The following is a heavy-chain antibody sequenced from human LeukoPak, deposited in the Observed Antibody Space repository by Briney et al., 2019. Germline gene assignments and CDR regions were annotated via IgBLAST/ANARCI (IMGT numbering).Heavy chain of an antibody. J-gene: IGHJ4*02. V-gene: IGHV3-48*03. CDR2: ISSSGSSI. CDR3: ARGYQLLYY. Sequence: QPGGSLRLSCAASAFTFSSYEMNWVRQAPGKGLEWVSYISSSGSSINYADSVKGRFTISRDNAKNSLYLQMNSLRAEDTAVYYCARGYQLLYYWGQGTLVTVSS. D-gene: IGHD2-2*01. CDR1: AFTFSSYE.